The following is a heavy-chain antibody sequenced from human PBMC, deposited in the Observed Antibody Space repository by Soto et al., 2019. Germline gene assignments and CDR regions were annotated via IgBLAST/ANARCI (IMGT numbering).Heavy chain of an antibody. CDR1: GGTFSSYA. D-gene: IGHD3-3*01. J-gene: IGHJ6*02. CDR3: ARDLVTIFGVAPSYYGMDV. V-gene: IGHV1-69*06. CDR2: IIPIFGTA. Sequence: SVEVSCKASGGTFSSYAISWVRQAPGQGLEWMGGIIPIFGTANYAQKFQGRVTITADKSTSTAYMELSSLRSEDTAVYYCARDLVTIFGVAPSYYGMDVWGQETTVTVS.